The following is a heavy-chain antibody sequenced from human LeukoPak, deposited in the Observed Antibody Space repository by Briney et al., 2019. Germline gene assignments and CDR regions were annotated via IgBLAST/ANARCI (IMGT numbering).Heavy chain of an antibody. V-gene: IGHV1-8*03. D-gene: IGHD1-26*01. CDR1: GYTFTSYD. CDR3: ARPRRGSYHNWFDP. Sequence: ASVKVSCKASGYTFTSYDIKWVRQATGQGLEWMGWMNPNSGNTGYAQKFQGRVTITRNTSISTAYMELSSLRSEDAAVYYCARPRRGSYHNWFDPWGQGTLVTVSS. J-gene: IGHJ5*02. CDR2: MNPNSGNT.